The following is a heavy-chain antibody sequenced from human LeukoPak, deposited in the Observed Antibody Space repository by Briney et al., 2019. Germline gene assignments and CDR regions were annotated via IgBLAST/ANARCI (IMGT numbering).Heavy chain of an antibody. CDR1: GYTLTELS. J-gene: IGHJ4*02. CDR2: FDPEDGET. D-gene: IGHD3-9*01. CDR3: ATPHYDILTGYQYYFDY. Sequence: ASVNVSFKVSGYTLTELSMHWVRQAPGKGLGWMGGFDPEDGETIYAQKFQGRVTMTEDTSTDTAYMELSSLRSEDTAVYYCATPHYDILTGYQYYFDYWGQGTLVTVSS. V-gene: IGHV1-24*01.